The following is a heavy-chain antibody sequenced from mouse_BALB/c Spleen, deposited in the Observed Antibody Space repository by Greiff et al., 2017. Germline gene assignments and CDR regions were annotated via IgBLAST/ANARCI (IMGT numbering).Heavy chain of an antibody. CDR1: GYTFTSYT. D-gene: IGHD2-3*01. V-gene: IGHV1-4*01. J-gene: IGHJ4*01. Sequence: VQLVESGAELARPGASVKMSCKASGYTFTSYTMHWVKQRPGQGLEWIGYINPSSGYTNYNQKFKDKATLTADKSSSTAYMQLSSLTSEDSAVYYCARARYDGYPYAMDYWGQGTSVTVSS. CDR2: INPSSGYT. CDR3: ARARYDGYPYAMDY.